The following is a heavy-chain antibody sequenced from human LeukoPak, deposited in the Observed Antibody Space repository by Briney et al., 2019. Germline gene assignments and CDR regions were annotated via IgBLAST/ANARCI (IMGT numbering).Heavy chain of an antibody. Sequence: PSETLSLTCAVYGGSFSGYYWSWIRQPPGKGLEWIGEINHSGSTNYNPSLKSRVTISVDTSKNQLSLKLSSVTAADTAVYYCARVGYSGSSHDAFDIWGQGTMVTVSS. CDR1: GGSFSGYY. J-gene: IGHJ3*02. CDR3: ARVGYSGSSHDAFDI. V-gene: IGHV4-34*01. D-gene: IGHD1-26*01. CDR2: INHSGST.